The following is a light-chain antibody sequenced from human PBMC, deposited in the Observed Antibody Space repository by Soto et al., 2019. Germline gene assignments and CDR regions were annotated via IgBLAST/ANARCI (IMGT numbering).Light chain of an antibody. Sequence: DIQMNQSPSTMSASVGDSVPITGRASQSIRSWLAWYQQKPGKAYKLLIQKASNLESGAPSRSSGSGSGTDFTLAISSLQPEDSATYYCLQDINYPWTVGKGTKVDIK. V-gene: IGKV1-5*03. J-gene: IGKJ1*01. CDR3: LQDINYPWT. CDR2: KAS. CDR1: QSIRSW.